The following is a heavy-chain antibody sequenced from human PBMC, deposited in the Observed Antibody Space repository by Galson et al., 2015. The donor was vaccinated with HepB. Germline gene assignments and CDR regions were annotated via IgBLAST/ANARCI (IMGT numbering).Heavy chain of an antibody. CDR1: GFTFSNHT. D-gene: IGHD2-8*01. Sequence: SLRLSCAASGFTFSNHTMHWVRQAPGKGLEWVAVISGNTSNGQHAGSVRGRFTISRDNSKNTLYLQMNSLRAEDTAVYYCARDVWPLYYHCMDVWGKGTTVAVSS. V-gene: IGHV3-30-3*01. CDR2: ISGNTSNG. J-gene: IGHJ6*03. CDR3: ARDVWPLYYHCMDV.